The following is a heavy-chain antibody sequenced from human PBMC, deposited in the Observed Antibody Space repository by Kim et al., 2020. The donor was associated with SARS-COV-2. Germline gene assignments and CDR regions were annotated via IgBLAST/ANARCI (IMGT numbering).Heavy chain of an antibody. CDR3: ARGGVPILTGPSFDY. V-gene: IGHV4-59*08. Sequence: SETLSLTCTVSGGSISSYYWSWIRQPPGKGLEWIGYIYYSGSTNYNPSLKSRVTISVDTSKNQFSLKLSSVTAADTAVYYCARGGVPILTGPSFDYWGQGTLVTVSS. J-gene: IGHJ4*02. D-gene: IGHD3-9*01. CDR2: IYYSGST. CDR1: GGSISSYY.